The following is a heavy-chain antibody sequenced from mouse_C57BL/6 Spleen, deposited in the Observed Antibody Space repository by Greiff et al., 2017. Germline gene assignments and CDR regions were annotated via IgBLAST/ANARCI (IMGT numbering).Heavy chain of an antibody. CDR1: GYTFTDYE. CDR2: IDPETGGT. V-gene: IGHV1-15*01. CDR3: TRLGTVYSFDY. J-gene: IGHJ2*01. Sequence: QVQLQQSGAELVRPGASVTLSCKASGYTFTDYEMHWVKQTPVHGLEWIGAIDPETGGTAYNQKFKGKAILTADQSSSAAYMELRSLTSEDSAVYCCTRLGTVYSFDYWGQGTTLTVSS. D-gene: IGHD1-1*01.